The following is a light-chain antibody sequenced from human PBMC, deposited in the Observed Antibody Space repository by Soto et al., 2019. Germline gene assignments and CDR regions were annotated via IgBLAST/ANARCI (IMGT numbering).Light chain of an antibody. CDR3: QQYNNWPRT. Sequence: EILMTQSPATLSVSPGERATLSCRASQSVSSNLAWYQQKPGQAPRQLIYGASTRATGIPTRFSGSGSGTEFTLTINSLQSEDFAVYYCQQYNNWPRTFGQGTKVEIK. CDR2: GAS. J-gene: IGKJ1*01. CDR1: QSVSSN. V-gene: IGKV3-15*01.